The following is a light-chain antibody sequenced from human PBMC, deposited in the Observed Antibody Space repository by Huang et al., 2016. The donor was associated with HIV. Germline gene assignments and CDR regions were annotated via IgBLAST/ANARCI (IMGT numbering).Light chain of an antibody. J-gene: IGKJ2*02. CDR2: GAS. CDR3: QQYGTSPCT. V-gene: IGKV3-20*01. Sequence: EIVLTQSPGTLSLSPGERATLPCRASQSVSSSYLAWYQQKPGQAPRLLIYGASSRATGIPDMFSGSGSGTDFTLTISRLEPEDFAVYYCQQYGTSPCTFGQGTKLEIK. CDR1: QSVSSSY.